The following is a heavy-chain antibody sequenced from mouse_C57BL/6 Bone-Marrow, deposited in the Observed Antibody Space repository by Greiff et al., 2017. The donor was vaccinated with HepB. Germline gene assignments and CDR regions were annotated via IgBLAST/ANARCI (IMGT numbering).Heavy chain of an antibody. V-gene: IGHV1-72*01. CDR3: AREETTVVATMDYYAMDY. CDR1: GYTFTSYW. J-gene: IGHJ4*01. Sequence: VQLQQSGAELVKPGASVKLSCKASGYTFTSYWMHWVKQRPGRGLEWIGRIDPNSGGTKYNEKFKSKATLTVDKPSSTAYMQLSSLTSEDSAVYYCAREETTVVATMDYYAMDYWGQGTSVTVSS. CDR2: IDPNSGGT. D-gene: IGHD1-1*01.